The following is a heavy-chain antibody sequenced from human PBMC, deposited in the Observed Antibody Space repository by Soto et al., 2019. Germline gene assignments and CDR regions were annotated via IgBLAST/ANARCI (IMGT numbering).Heavy chain of an antibody. Sequence: SVKVSCKASGGTFSSYTISWVRQAPGQGLEWMGRIIPILGIANYAQKFQGRVTITADKSTSTAYMELSSLRSEDTAVYYCAREPRYRVATTGLDYWGQGTLVTVSS. J-gene: IGHJ4*02. CDR1: GGTFSSYT. CDR3: AREPRYRVATTGLDY. D-gene: IGHD5-12*01. V-gene: IGHV1-69*04. CDR2: IIPILGIA.